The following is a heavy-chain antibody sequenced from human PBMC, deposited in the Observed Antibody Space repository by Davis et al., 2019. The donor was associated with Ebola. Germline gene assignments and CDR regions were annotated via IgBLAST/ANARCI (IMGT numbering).Heavy chain of an antibody. CDR1: GGSISSSNW. J-gene: IGHJ6*02. CDR3: ARSIAVAGTAMDV. CDR2: IYHSGST. V-gene: IGHV4-4*02. D-gene: IGHD6-19*01. Sequence: PSETLSLTCAVSGGSISSSNWWSWVRQPPGKGLEWIGEIYHSGSTNYNPSLKSRVTISVDTSKNQFSLKLSSVTAADTAVYYCARSIAVAGTAMDVWGQGTTVTVSS.